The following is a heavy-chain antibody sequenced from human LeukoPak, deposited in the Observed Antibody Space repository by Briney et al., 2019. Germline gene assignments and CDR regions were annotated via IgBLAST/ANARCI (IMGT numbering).Heavy chain of an antibody. CDR3: ARSGVTALSWVAP. D-gene: IGHD2-21*02. CDR2: ISYSGST. J-gene: IGHJ5*02. Sequence: SETLSLTCTVAGGSMISYYWSCVRQPPGKGLEWIGYISYSGSTNYNPSLKSRITISVDTSKNQFSLKLSSVTAADTAVYYCARSGVTALSWVAPWGQGTLVTVSS. CDR1: GGSMISYY. V-gene: IGHV4-59*08.